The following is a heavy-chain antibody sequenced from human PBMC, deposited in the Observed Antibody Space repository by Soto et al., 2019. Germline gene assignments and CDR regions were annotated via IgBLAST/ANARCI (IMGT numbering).Heavy chain of an antibody. CDR2: ISYDGSNK. Sequence: GGSLRLSCAASGFTFSSYAMHWVRQAPGKGLEWVAVISYDGSNKYYADSVKGRFTISRDNSKNTLYLQMNSLRAEDTAVYYCARDETELELLHWGQGTLVTVSS. D-gene: IGHD1-7*01. J-gene: IGHJ4*02. CDR1: GFTFSSYA. CDR3: ARDETELELLH. V-gene: IGHV3-30-3*01.